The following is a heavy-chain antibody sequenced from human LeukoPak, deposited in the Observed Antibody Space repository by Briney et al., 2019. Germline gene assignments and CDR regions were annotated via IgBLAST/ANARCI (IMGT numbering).Heavy chain of an antibody. V-gene: IGHV4-34*01. Sequence: SSETLSLTCAVYGGSFSGYYWSWIRQPPGKGLEWIGSIYYSGSTYYNPSLKSRVTISVDTSKNQFSLKLSSVTAADTAVYYCARHDFWSGYYFDYWGQGTLVTVSS. D-gene: IGHD3-3*01. CDR3: ARHDFWSGYYFDY. CDR2: IYYSGST. J-gene: IGHJ4*02. CDR1: GGSFSGYY.